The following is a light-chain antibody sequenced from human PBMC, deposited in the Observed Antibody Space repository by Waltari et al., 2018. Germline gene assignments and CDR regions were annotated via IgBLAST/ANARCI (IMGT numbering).Light chain of an antibody. CDR2: EGT. V-gene: IGLV2-23*01. CDR1: SSDLGGYNF. Sequence: QSALTQPAPVSGSPGQSITISCTGTSSDLGGYNFVPWYQQHPGKAPKVLIYEGTKRPSGISNRFSGSKSGNTASLTISGLQAEDEADYYCCSYAGRITFVVFGGGTKLTVL. CDR3: CSYAGRITFVV. J-gene: IGLJ2*01.